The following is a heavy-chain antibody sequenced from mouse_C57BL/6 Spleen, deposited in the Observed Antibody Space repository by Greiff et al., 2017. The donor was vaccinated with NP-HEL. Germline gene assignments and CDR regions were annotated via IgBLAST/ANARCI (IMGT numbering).Heavy chain of an antibody. CDR2: ISYDGSN. D-gene: IGHD2-4*01. CDR3: ANYDYDLAMDY. CDR1: GYSITSGYY. Sequence: EVQLQESGPGLVKPSQSLSLTCSVTGYSITSGYYWNWIRQFPGNKLEWMGYISYDGSNNYNPSLKHRISITRDTSKNQSFLKLNAVTTEDTATYYCANYDYDLAMDYWGQGTSVTVSA. V-gene: IGHV3-6*01. J-gene: IGHJ4*01.